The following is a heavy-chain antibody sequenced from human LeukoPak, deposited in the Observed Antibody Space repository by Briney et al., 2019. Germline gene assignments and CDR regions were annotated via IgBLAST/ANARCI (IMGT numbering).Heavy chain of an antibody. D-gene: IGHD2-15*01. Sequence: ASVKVSCKASGYTFTSYGISWVRQAPGQGLEWMGWISAYNGNTNYAQKLQGRVTMTTDTSTSTAYMELRSLRSDDTAVYYCARRGYCSGGSCYPSKNYYYYYYMDVWGKGTTVTVSS. CDR3: ARRGYCSGGSCYPSKNYYYYYYMDV. V-gene: IGHV1-18*01. CDR2: ISAYNGNT. CDR1: GYTFTSYG. J-gene: IGHJ6*03.